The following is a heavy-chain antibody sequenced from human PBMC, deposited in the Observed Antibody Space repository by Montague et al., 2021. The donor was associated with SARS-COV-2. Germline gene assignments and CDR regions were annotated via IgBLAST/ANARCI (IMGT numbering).Heavy chain of an antibody. V-gene: IGHV4-61*01. CDR1: GASVRSGNSY. D-gene: IGHD2-21*01. CDR2: ISYSGST. CDR3: ARIGCEGVGDYSSYPD. J-gene: IGHJ1*01. Sequence: SETLSLTCTVSGASVRSGNSYWNWIRQHPGKGLEWIGYISYSGSTNYSPSLKSRVTISVDTSKNQLSLKVISATAADTAVYYCARIGCEGVGDYSSYPDWGQGTLVTVSS.